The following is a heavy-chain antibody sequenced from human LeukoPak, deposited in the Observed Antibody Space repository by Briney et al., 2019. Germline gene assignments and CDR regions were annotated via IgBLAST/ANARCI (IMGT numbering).Heavy chain of an antibody. CDR2: ISGSGGST. D-gene: IGHD1-26*01. Sequence: GGFLRLSCAASGFTFSSYGMSWVRQAPGKGLEWVSAISGSGGSTYYADSVKGRFTISRDNSKNTLYLQMNSLRAEDTAVYYCALMGEGATSQFDYWGQGTLVTVSS. CDR1: GFTFSSYG. V-gene: IGHV3-23*01. J-gene: IGHJ4*02. CDR3: ALMGEGATSQFDY.